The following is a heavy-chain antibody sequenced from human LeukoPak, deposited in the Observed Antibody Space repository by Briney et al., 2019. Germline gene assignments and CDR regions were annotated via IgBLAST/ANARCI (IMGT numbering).Heavy chain of an antibody. CDR2: ISSSGSTI. Sequence: PGGSLRLSCAASGFTFSDYYMSWIRQAPGKGLEWVSYISSSGSTIYYADSVKGRFTISGGNAKNSLYLQMNSLRAEDTAVYFCARVPYYYDSSGYWGYFDYWGQGTLVTVSS. D-gene: IGHD3-22*01. V-gene: IGHV3-11*04. CDR3: ARVPYYYDSSGYWGYFDY. CDR1: GFTFSDYY. J-gene: IGHJ4*02.